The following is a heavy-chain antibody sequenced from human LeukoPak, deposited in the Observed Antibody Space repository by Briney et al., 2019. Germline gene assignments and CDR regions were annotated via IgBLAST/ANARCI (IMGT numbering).Heavy chain of an antibody. CDR1: VYIFNNYG. Sequence: ASVTVSFKSSVYIFNNYGIIWVRQAPGQGLGWMGWINTFNGDTRYAQKVQGRVTMTTDTSTTTVYLELRSLRYDDTAVYYCARSHSGSLRAPFDFWGQGTLVTVSS. CDR2: INTFNGDT. V-gene: IGHV1-18*01. CDR3: ARSHSGSLRAPFDF. J-gene: IGHJ4*02. D-gene: IGHD3-22*01.